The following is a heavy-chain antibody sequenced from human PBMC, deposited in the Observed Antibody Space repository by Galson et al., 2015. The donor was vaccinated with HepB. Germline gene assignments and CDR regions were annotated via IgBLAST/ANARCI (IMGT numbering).Heavy chain of an antibody. Sequence: SETLSLTCTVSGGSISSSSYYWGWIRQPPGKGLEWIGSIYYSGSTYYNPSLKSRVTISVDTSKNQFSLKLSSVTAADTAVYYCARQADYVWGSYRSTRPGLFDYWGQGTLVTVSS. D-gene: IGHD3-16*02. CDR3: ARQADYVWGSYRSTRPGLFDY. CDR2: IYYSGST. J-gene: IGHJ4*02. CDR1: GGSISSSSYY. V-gene: IGHV4-39*01.